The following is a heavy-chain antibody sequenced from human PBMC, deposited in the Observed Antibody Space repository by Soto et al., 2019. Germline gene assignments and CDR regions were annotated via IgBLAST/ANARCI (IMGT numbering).Heavy chain of an antibody. CDR1: GGTFSSYA. V-gene: IGHV1-69*01. Sequence: QVQLVQSGAEVKKSGSSVKVSCKASGGTFSSYAISWVRQAPGQELGWMGGIIPIFGTANYAQKFQGRVTITADESTSTAYMELSSLRSEDTAVYYCARDGGWTNIAAAGYFDYWGQGTLVTVSS. J-gene: IGHJ4*02. CDR3: ARDGGWTNIAAAGYFDY. D-gene: IGHD6-13*01. CDR2: IIPIFGTA.